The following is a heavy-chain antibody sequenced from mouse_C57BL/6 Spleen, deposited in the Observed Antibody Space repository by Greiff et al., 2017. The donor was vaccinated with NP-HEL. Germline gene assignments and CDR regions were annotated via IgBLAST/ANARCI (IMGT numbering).Heavy chain of an antibody. J-gene: IGHJ4*01. V-gene: IGHV5-9-1*02. Sequence: EVQGVESGEGLVKPGGSLKLSCAASGFTFSSYAMSWVRQTPEKRLEWVAYISSGGDYINYAATVKGRFTISRDNARNTLYLQMSSLKSEDTAMYYCTRDPSAMDYWGQGTSVTVSS. CDR1: GFTFSSYA. CDR3: TRDPSAMDY. D-gene: IGHD2-10*02. CDR2: ISSGGDYI.